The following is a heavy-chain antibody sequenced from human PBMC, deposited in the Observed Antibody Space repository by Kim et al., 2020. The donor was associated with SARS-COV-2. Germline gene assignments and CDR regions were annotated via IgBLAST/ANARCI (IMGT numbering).Heavy chain of an antibody. CDR3: ARDPWYYGSGSYSRDYYYGREV. CDR2: ISYDGSNK. V-gene: IGHV3-33*05. D-gene: IGHD3-10*01. Sequence: GGSLRLSCAASGFTFSSYGMNWVRQAPGKGLEWVAVISYDGSNKYYADSVQGRFTISRDNSKNTMYLQMTSLRAEDPAVYYCARDPWYYGSGSYSRDYYYGREVGGKGTTVTVSS. J-gene: IGHJ6*04. CDR1: GFTFSSYG.